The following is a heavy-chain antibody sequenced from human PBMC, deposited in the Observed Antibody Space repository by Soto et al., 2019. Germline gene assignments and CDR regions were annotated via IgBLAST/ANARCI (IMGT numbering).Heavy chain of an antibody. CDR1: GITLSDNY. D-gene: IGHD2-8*01. V-gene: IGHV3-11*01. Sequence: QVHLVASGGGLVKPGGSLRLSCVASGITLSDNYMTWIRQVPGKGLEWLSYISNSDYTTYYADSVKGRFTISRDNAKNSLYLQLNGLRVEDTAVYYCASGKWSLDYWGQGILVTVSS. CDR3: ASGKWSLDY. CDR2: ISNSDYTT. J-gene: IGHJ4*02.